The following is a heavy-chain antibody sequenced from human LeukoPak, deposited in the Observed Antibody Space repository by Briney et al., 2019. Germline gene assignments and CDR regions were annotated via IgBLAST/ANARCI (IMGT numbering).Heavy chain of an antibody. CDR2: IIPIFGTA. J-gene: IGHJ4*02. Sequence: SVKVSCKASGGTFSSYAISWVRQAPGQGLEWMGRIIPIFGTANYAQKFQGRVTITTDESTSTAYMELRSLRSDDTAVYYCAREGPPGYYFDYWGQGTLVTVSS. V-gene: IGHV1-69*05. CDR3: AREGPPGYYFDY. CDR1: GGTFSSYA.